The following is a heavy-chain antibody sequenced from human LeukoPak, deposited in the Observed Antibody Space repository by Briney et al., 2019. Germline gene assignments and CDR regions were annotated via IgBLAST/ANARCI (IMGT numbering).Heavy chain of an antibody. CDR1: DYSINSGYY. V-gene: IGHV4-38-2*02. CDR2: IFHSGST. CDR3: ARVIGGIGINWFDP. Sequence: SETLSLTCTVSDYSINSGYYWGWIRPPPGKGLEWIGNIFHSGSTLYNPSLKSRVTISVNTSKNQFSLKLSSVTAADTAVYYCARVIGGIGINWFDPWGQGTLVTVSS. J-gene: IGHJ5*02. D-gene: IGHD2/OR15-2a*01.